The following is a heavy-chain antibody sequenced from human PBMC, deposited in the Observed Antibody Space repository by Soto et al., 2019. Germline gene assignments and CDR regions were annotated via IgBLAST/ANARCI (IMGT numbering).Heavy chain of an antibody. CDR1: GYTFTSYY. CDR3: GRDGGYQRFDF. V-gene: IGHV1-46*03. D-gene: IGHD2-2*01. Sequence: QVQLVQSGAEVKKPGASVKVSCKASGYTFTSYYIHWVRQAPGQGLEWMGISNPSGGDITYAQKFQARVTMTRDTSTSTVYMELSSLRSEDTAAYYCGRDGGYQRFDFWGQGALVTVSS. J-gene: IGHJ4*02. CDR2: SNPSGGDI.